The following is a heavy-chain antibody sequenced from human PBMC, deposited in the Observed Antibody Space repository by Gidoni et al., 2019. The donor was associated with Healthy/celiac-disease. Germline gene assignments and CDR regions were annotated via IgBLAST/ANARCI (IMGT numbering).Heavy chain of an antibody. CDR3: ARHSPSYYVDY. Sequence: STYYNPSLKSRVTISVDTSKNQFSLKLSSVTAADTAVYYCARHSPSYYVDYWGQGTLVTVSS. V-gene: IGHV4-39*01. J-gene: IGHJ4*02. CDR2: ST. D-gene: IGHD3-10*01.